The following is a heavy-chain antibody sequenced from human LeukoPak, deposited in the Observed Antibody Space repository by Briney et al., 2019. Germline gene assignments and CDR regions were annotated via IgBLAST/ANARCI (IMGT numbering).Heavy chain of an antibody. CDR3: VRARSSSWYTEYYFDY. J-gene: IGHJ4*02. CDR1: GGSTSSSSYY. V-gene: IGHV4-39*07. CDR2: IYTSGST. D-gene: IGHD6-13*01. Sequence: SETLSLTCTVSGGSTSSSSYYWGWIRQPPGKGLEWIGRIYTSGSTNYNPSLRSRVTMSVDTSKNQLSLKLTSVTAADTAMYYCVRARSSSWYTEYYFDYWGQGTLVTVSS.